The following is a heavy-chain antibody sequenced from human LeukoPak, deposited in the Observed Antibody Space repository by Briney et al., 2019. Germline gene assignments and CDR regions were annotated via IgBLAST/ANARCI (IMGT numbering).Heavy chain of an antibody. CDR3: ARQAAADFYNWFDP. CDR1: GGSISSYY. V-gene: IGHV4-59*01. D-gene: IGHD6-13*01. J-gene: IGHJ5*02. CDR2: IYYSGST. Sequence: SETLSLTCTVSGGSISSYYRSWIRQPPGKGLEWIGYIYYSGSTNYNPSLKSRVTISVDTSKNQFSLKLSSVTAADTAVYYCARQAAADFYNWFDPRGQGTLVTVSS.